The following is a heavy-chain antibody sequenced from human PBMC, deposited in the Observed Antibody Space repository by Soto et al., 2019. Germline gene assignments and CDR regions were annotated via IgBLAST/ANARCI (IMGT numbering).Heavy chain of an antibody. CDR2: IYYSGST. J-gene: IGHJ4*02. CDR1: GGSISSGGYY. CDR3: AIVDYYGSGSYWVPY. D-gene: IGHD3-10*01. Sequence: QVQLQESGPGLVKPSQTLSLTCTVSGGSISSGGYYWSWIRQHPGKGLEWIGYIYYSGSTYYNPSLKSRVTISVHTSKNQFSLKLGSATAADTAVYYGAIVDYYGSGSYWVPYWGQGTLVPVFS. V-gene: IGHV4-31*03.